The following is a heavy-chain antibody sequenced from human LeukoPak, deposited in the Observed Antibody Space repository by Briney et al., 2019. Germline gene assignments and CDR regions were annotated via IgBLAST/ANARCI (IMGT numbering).Heavy chain of an antibody. J-gene: IGHJ3*02. D-gene: IGHD1-1*01. CDR1: GGSFSGYY. CDR3: ARPQLDPGAFDI. CDR2: INHSGST. V-gene: IGHV4-34*01. Sequence: PSETLSLTCAVYGGSFSGYYWSWIRQPPGKGLEWVGEINHSGSTNYNPSLESRVTISVDTSKNQFSLKLSSVTAADTAVYYCARPQLDPGAFDIWGQGTMVTVSS.